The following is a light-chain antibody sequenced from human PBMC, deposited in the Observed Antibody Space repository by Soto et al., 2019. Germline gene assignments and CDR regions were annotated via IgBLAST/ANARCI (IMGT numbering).Light chain of an antibody. Sequence: EIVLTQSPATLSLSPGERATLSCRASQSVRTYLAWYQQKPGQAPRLLIHDVSDRATGIPGRFSGSGSGTDFTLTISSLEPEDFAVYYCQQRSSWPLTFGGGTKVDIK. V-gene: IGKV3-11*01. CDR2: DVS. CDR3: QQRSSWPLT. J-gene: IGKJ4*02. CDR1: QSVRTY.